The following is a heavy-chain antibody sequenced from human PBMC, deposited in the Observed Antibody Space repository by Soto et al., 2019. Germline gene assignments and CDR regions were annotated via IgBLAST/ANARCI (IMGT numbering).Heavy chain of an antibody. CDR2: INPGGGST. D-gene: IGHD3-22*01. Sequence: ASVKVSCKASGYTFTSYYMHWVRQAPGQGLEWMGIINPGGGSTSYAQKLQGRVTMTRDTSTSTAYMELRSLRSEDTAVYCCARNEFYDSGGCYYYWGMDDWGQGTTVTVSS. CDR1: GYTFTSYY. CDR3: ARNEFYDSGGCYYYWGMDD. V-gene: IGHV1-46*01. J-gene: IGHJ6*02.